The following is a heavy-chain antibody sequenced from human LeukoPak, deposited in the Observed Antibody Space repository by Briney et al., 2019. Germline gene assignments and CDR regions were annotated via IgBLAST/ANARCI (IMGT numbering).Heavy chain of an antibody. D-gene: IGHD3-10*01. V-gene: IGHV3-30*02. J-gene: IGHJ6*02. CDR3: AKDRVTMVRGVYYYYYYGMDV. CDR1: GFTFSSYG. CDR2: IRYDGSNK. Sequence: VGSLRLSCAASGFTFSSYGMHWVRQAPGKGLEWVAFIRYDGSNKYYADSVKGRFTISRDNSKNTLYLQMNSLRAEDTAVYYCAKDRVTMVRGVYYYYYYGMDVWGQGTTVTVSS.